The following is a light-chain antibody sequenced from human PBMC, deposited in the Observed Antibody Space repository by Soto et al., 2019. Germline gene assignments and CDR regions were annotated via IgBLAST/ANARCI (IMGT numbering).Light chain of an antibody. Sequence: QSVLTQPPSVSAAPGQKVIISCSGGTSNIGNNFACWYQHLPGTAPKLLIYEDDKRASGFPDRFSGSRSGTSATLGITGLQTGDEADYYCGTWDSRLNAHVFGTGTKVTVL. CDR3: GTWDSRLNAHV. J-gene: IGLJ1*01. CDR2: EDD. V-gene: IGLV1-51*02. CDR1: TSNIGNNF.